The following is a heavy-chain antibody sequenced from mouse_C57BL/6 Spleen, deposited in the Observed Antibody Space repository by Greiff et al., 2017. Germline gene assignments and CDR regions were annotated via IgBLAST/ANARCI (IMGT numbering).Heavy chain of an antibody. V-gene: IGHV5-9-1*02. CDR3: TREGNYYGSSLYYFDY. Sequence: EVKLMESGEGLVKPGGSLKLSCAASGFTFSSYAMSWVRQTPEKRLEWVAYISSGGDYIYYADPVKGRFTISRDNARNTLYLQMSSLKSEDTAMYYCTREGNYYGSSLYYFDYWGQGTTLTVSS. J-gene: IGHJ2*01. D-gene: IGHD1-1*01. CDR1: GFTFSSYA. CDR2: ISSGGDYI.